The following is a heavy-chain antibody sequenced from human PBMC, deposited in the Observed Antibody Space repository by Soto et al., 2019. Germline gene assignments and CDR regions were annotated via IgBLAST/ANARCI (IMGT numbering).Heavy chain of an antibody. CDR1: GGTFSSYA. D-gene: IGHD5-18*01. Sequence: VKVSCKASGGTFSSYAISWVRQAPGQGLEWMGGIIPIFGTANYAQKFQGRVTITADEFTSTAYMELSSLRSEDTAVYYCARPVDTAMVNYYYYGMDVWGQGTTVTVSS. CDR3: ARPVDTAMVNYYYYGMDV. J-gene: IGHJ6*02. CDR2: IIPIFGTA. V-gene: IGHV1-69*13.